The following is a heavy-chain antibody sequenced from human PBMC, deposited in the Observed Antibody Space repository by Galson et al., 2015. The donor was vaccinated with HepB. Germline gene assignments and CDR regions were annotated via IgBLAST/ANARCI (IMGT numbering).Heavy chain of an antibody. Sequence: LSLTCTVSGGSISSGGYYWSWIRQHPGKGLEWIGYIYYSGSTYYNPSLKSRVTISVDTSKNQFSLKLSSVTAADTAVYYCATTNVVVVAATIENWGQGTLVTVSS. D-gene: IGHD2-15*01. CDR2: IYYSGST. CDR1: GGSISSGGYY. CDR3: ATTNVVVVAATIEN. V-gene: IGHV4-31*03. J-gene: IGHJ4*02.